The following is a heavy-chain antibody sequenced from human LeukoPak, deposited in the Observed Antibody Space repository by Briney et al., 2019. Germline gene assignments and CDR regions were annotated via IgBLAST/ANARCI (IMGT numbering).Heavy chain of an antibody. Sequence: GGSLRLSCAASGFTFSSYAMHWVRKAPGKGLEWVAVILHDGSNKYYADSVKGRFTISRDNSKKTLYLQMNSLRAEDTAVYFCARETNSSGWPNDAFDIWGQGTMVTVSS. V-gene: IGHV3-30-3*01. CDR3: ARETNSSGWPNDAFDI. CDR1: GFTFSSYA. CDR2: ILHDGSNK. J-gene: IGHJ3*02. D-gene: IGHD6-19*01.